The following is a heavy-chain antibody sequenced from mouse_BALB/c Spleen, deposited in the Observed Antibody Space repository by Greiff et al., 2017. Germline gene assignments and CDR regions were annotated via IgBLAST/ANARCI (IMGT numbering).Heavy chain of an antibody. J-gene: IGHJ3*01. CDR1: GFSLTSYG. CDR2: IWAGGST. CDR3: ARDGNYYSSSNWFAY. Sequence: QVQLKESGPGLVAPSQSLSITCSVSGFSLTSYGVHWVRLPPGKGLEWLGVIWAGGSTNYNSALMSRLSISKDNSKSQVFLKMNSLQTDDTAMYYCARDGNYYSSSNWFAYWGQGTLVTVSA. V-gene: IGHV2-9*02. D-gene: IGHD1-1*01.